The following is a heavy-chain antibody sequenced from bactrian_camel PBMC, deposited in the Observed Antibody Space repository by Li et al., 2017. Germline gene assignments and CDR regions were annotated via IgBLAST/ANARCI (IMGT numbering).Heavy chain of an antibody. D-gene: IGHD5*01. CDR3: AAEAINGCMGWEPHEYNY. V-gene: IGHV3S66*01. J-gene: IGHJ4*01. CDR2: VCIRSGST. CDR1: GLSGARNC. Sequence: DVQLVESGGGSVQAGGSLRLSCATSGLSGARNCIAWFRQTPGKEREGVAAVCIRSGSTYVADSMKGRFTISQDKAKNTVYLQMNDLKPEDTAMYYCAAEAINGCMGWEPHEYNYRGQGTQVTVS.